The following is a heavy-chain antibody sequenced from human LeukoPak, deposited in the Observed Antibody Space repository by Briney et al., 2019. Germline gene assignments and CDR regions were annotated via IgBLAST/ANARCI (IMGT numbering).Heavy chain of an antibody. Sequence: GESLKISCKVSGYTFSNYWIGWVRQMPGKGLELMGIIYPGDSDTRNSTSFQGQVTISADKSINTAYVQWSRLEASDTAMYYCARLSSSLGPFDHWGQGTLVTVSP. CDR2: IYPGDSDT. CDR3: ARLSSSLGPFDH. J-gene: IGHJ4*02. CDR1: GYTFSNYW. V-gene: IGHV5-51*01. D-gene: IGHD2/OR15-2a*01.